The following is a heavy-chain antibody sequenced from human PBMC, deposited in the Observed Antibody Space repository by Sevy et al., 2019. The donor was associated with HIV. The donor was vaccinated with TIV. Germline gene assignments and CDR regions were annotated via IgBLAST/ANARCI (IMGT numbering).Heavy chain of an antibody. CDR3: ARGKYYYDSIDAFDI. CDR1: GGSISSGGYY. CDR2: IYYSGST. J-gene: IGHJ3*02. D-gene: IGHD3-22*01. Sequence: SETQSLTCTVSGGSISSGGYYWSWIRQHPGKGLEWIGYIYYSGSTYYNPSLKSRVTISVDTSKNQFSLKLSSVTAADTAVYYCARGKYYYDSIDAFDIWGQGTMVTVSS. V-gene: IGHV4-31*03.